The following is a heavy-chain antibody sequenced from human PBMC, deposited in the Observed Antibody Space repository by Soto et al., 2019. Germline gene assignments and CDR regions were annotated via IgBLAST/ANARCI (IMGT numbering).Heavy chain of an antibody. Sequence: EVQLLESGGGLVQPGRSLRLSCAASGFTFSSYAMNWVRQAPGKGLEWVSAMSGTGGSTYYADSVKRRFTISRDTSKNTLSLQMNSLRVKDTAVFYCAKAGFRGGWSPSYFGYWGQGTLVTVSP. V-gene: IGHV3-23*01. CDR2: MSGTGGST. J-gene: IGHJ4*02. CDR3: AKAGFRGGWSPSYFGY. D-gene: IGHD6-19*01. CDR1: GFTFSSYA.